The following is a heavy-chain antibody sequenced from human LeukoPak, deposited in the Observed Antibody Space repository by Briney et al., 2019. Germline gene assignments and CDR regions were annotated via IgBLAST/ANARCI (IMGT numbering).Heavy chain of an antibody. CDR1: GFTFSSYG. J-gene: IGHJ3*02. Sequence: GGSLRLSCAASGFTFSSYGMSWVRQAPGKGLEWVSAISGSGGSTYYADSVKGRFTISRDNSKNTLHLQMNSLRAEDTAVYYCAKDGDIVVVPAVLDAFDIWGQGTMVTVSS. V-gene: IGHV3-23*01. D-gene: IGHD2-2*01. CDR3: AKDGDIVVVPAVLDAFDI. CDR2: ISGSGGST.